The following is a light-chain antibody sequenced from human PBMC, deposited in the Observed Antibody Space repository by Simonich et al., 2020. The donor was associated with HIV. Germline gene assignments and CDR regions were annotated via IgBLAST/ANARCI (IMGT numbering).Light chain of an antibody. CDR3: YSTDSSDNHLWV. CDR2: EDS. J-gene: IGLJ3*02. CDR1: ALPEQY. V-gene: IGLV3-10*01. Sequence: SYELTQPPSVSLSPGQTARITCSGDALPEQYAYWYQQKSGQAPLLVSYEDSKRPSGIPERFSGSSSGTMATLTISGAQVEDEADYYCYSTDSSDNHLWVFGGGTKLTVL.